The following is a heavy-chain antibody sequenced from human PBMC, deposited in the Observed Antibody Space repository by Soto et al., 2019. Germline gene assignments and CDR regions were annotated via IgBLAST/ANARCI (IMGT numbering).Heavy chain of an antibody. CDR1: GGTFSSYA. CDR2: IIPIFGTA. CDR3: ATASGPLLSQIPY. D-gene: IGHD3-10*01. Sequence: SVKVSCKASGGTFSSYAISWVLQAPGQGLEWMGGIIPIFGTANYAQKFQGRVTITADESTSTAYMELSSLRSEDTAVYYCATASGPLLSQIPYWGQGTLVTVSS. J-gene: IGHJ4*02. V-gene: IGHV1-69*13.